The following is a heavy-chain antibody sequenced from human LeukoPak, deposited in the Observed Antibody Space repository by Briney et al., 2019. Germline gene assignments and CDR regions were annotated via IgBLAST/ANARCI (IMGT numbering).Heavy chain of an antibody. CDR3: ARAKTLEPTPSNAFDV. V-gene: IGHV4-39*07. Sequence: SETLSLTFTVSGGSISSSSYYWGWIRQPPGKGLEWIGSIYYSGSTYYNPSLKSRVTISVDTSKNQFSLKLSSVTAADTAVYYCARAKTLEPTPSNAFDVWGQGTMVTVSS. CDR2: IYYSGST. D-gene: IGHD1-1*01. CDR1: GGSISSSSYY. J-gene: IGHJ3*01.